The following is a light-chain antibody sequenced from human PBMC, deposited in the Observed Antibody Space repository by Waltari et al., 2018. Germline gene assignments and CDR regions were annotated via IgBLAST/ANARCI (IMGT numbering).Light chain of an antibody. CDR1: ASNIGNNV. CDR3: AAWDDSLNGHWV. V-gene: IGLV1-44*01. CDR2: RND. Sequence: QSVLTQPPSASGTPGQRVTILCSGRASNIGNNVVNWYQQLPGKAPKLVIYRNDQRPSGVPDRFSGSKSGTSASLAISGLHSEDEADYYYAAWDDSLNGHWVFGGGTKVTVL. J-gene: IGLJ3*02.